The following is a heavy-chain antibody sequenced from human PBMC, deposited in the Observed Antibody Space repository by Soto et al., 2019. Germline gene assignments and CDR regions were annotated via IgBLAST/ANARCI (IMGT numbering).Heavy chain of an antibody. D-gene: IGHD1-26*01. CDR2: INTDGSST. CDR3: ARASGSNIHFDY. Sequence: EVQLVESGGGLVQPGGSLRLSCAASGLTFSSYWMHWVRQAPGKGLVWVSRINTDGSSTTYADSVKGRFTISRDNTKNTLYLPMNSLRVEDTAVYYCARASGSNIHFDYWGQGTLVTVSS. J-gene: IGHJ4*02. V-gene: IGHV3-74*01. CDR1: GLTFSSYW.